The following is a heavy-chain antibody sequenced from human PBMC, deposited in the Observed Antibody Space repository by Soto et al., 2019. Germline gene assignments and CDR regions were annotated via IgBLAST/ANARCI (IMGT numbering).Heavy chain of an antibody. V-gene: IGHV1-46*01. CDR1: GYIFTNYH. CDR2: INPSGGST. J-gene: IGHJ4*02. CDR3: AQGGAAAGFDY. D-gene: IGHD6-13*01. Sequence: QVQLVQSGAEVKKPGASVKVSCKASGYIFTNYHMHWVRQAPGQGLEWMGKINPSGGSTNYAQKFQGRVTMTRDTSTSTGYMELSSLRSEDTAVYYCAQGGAAAGFDYWGQGTLVTVSS.